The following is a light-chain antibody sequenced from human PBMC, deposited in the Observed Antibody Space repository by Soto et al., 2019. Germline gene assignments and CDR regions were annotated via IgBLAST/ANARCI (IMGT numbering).Light chain of an antibody. CDR3: QQYSSYPHT. J-gene: IGKJ5*01. CDR2: AAS. CDR1: QGISSW. Sequence: DIQMPQSPSSLSASVGDRVTITCRASQGISSWLAWYQQKPEKAPKSLIYAASRLQSGVPPRFSGSGSGTDFTLTISSLQPEDFATYYCQQYSSYPHTFGQGTRLEMK. V-gene: IGKV1D-16*01.